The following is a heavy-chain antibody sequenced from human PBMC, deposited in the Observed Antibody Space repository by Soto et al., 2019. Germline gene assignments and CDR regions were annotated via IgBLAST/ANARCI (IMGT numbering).Heavy chain of an antibody. CDR1: GGSISNYY. CDR3: ASGGNWFDP. J-gene: IGHJ5*02. V-gene: IGHV4-59*01. Sequence: SETLSLTCNVSGGSISNYYWTWIRQSPEKGLEWIGYMYYNGNINYNPSLKSRVTISIDTSKNQFSLTLKSVTAADAAVYYCASGGNWFDPWGQGVLVSVSS. D-gene: IGHD3-16*01. CDR2: MYYNGNI.